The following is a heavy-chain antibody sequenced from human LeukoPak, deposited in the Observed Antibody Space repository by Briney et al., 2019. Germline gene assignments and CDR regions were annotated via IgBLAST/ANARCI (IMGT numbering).Heavy chain of an antibody. CDR1: GGSISSYY. V-gene: IGHV4-59*01. D-gene: IGHD1-26*01. Sequence: SETLSLTCTVSGGSISSYYWSWIRQPPGKGLEWIGYMYYSGRTNYNPSLKSRVIISVDTSKNQFSLKLSSVTAADTAVDYCARTFSESYYYYGMDVWGQGTTVTVSS. CDR3: ARTFSESYYYYGMDV. CDR2: MYYSGRT. J-gene: IGHJ6*02.